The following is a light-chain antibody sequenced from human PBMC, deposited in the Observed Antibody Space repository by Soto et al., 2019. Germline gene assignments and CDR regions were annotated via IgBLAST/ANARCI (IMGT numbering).Light chain of an antibody. CDR3: QVWDSGSDHVV. CDR2: YDR. J-gene: IGLJ2*01. V-gene: IGLV3-21*04. Sequence: SYELTQSPSVSVATGKTARITCGESDIGSKSVHWYQQKPGQAPVLVIYYDRHRPSGIPERFSGSNSGNTATLTISRVEAGDEADYYCQVWDSGSDHVVFGGGTKVTVL. CDR1: DIGSKS.